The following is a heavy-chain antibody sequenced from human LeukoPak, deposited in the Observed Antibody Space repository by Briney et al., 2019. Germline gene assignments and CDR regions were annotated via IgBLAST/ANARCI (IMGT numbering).Heavy chain of an antibody. V-gene: IGHV3-23*01. Sequence: GGSLRLSCAASGFTFSCYAMSWVRQAPGKGLEWVSAISGSGGSTYYADSVKGRFTISRDNSKNTLYLQMNSLRAEDTAVYYCARGIAAAGSTVFDYWGQGTLVTVSS. CDR1: GFTFSCYA. CDR3: ARGIAAAGSTVFDY. J-gene: IGHJ4*02. D-gene: IGHD6-13*01. CDR2: ISGSGGST.